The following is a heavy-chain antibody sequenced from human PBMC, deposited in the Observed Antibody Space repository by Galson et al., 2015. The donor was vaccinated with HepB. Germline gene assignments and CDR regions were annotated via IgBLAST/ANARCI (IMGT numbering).Heavy chain of an antibody. CDR2: INTDTGNP. D-gene: IGHD2-15*01. CDR3: ARGGGGLCSGGSCPFDY. V-gene: IGHV7-4-1*02. CDR1: GYTFTTYA. Sequence: SVKVSCKASGYTFTTYAINWVRQAPGQGLEWMGWINTDTGNPTFAQGFTGRFVLSLDTSVSTAYLQITSLEAEDTAVYYCARGGGGLCSGGSCPFDYWGQGTLVTVSS. J-gene: IGHJ4*02.